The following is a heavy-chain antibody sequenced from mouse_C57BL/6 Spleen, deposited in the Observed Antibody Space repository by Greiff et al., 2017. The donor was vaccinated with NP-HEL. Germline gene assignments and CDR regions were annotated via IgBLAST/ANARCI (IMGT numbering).Heavy chain of an antibody. CDR2: INPNNGGT. Sequence: EVQLQQSGPELVKPGASVKISCKASGYTFTDYYMNWVKQSHGKSLEWIGDINPNNGGTSYNQKFKGKATLTVDKSSSTAYMELRSLTSEDSAVYYCARAGTYYYGSSPCAYWGQGTLVTVSA. V-gene: IGHV1-26*01. CDR1: GYTFTDYY. CDR3: ARAGTYYYGSSPCAY. J-gene: IGHJ3*01. D-gene: IGHD1-1*01.